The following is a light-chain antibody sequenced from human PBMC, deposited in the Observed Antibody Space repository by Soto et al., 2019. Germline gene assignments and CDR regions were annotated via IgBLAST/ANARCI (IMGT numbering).Light chain of an antibody. CDR3: QQYDKWPPIT. CDR1: QSVSSN. Sequence: EIVLTQSPGTLSLSPGERATLSCRASQSVSSNYLAWYQQKPGQAPSLLIYGASTRATGIPARFSGSGSGTEFTLIISSLQSEDSAVYYCQQYDKWPPITFGQGTRLENK. J-gene: IGKJ5*01. CDR2: GAS. V-gene: IGKV3-15*01.